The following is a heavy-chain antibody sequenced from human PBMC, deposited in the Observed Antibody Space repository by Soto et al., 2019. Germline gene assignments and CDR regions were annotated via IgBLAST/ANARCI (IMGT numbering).Heavy chain of an antibody. J-gene: IGHJ4*02. CDR3: AREAYYSSGYYYIGTYYFDY. V-gene: IGHV1-46*01. D-gene: IGHD3-22*01. CDR2: INPSGGST. Sequence: ASVKVSCKASGYTFTGYYMHWVRQAPGQGLEWMGIINPSGGSTSYAQKFQGRVTMTRDTSTSTVYMELSSLRSEDTAVYYCAREAYYSSGYYYIGTYYFDYWGQGTLVTVSS. CDR1: GYTFTGYY.